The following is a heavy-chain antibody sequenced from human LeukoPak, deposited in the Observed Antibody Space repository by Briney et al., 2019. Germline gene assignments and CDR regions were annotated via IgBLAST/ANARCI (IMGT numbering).Heavy chain of an antibody. CDR3: ARETGFGERRAFEY. Sequence: PGGSLRLSCAASGFTFSSYAMSWVRQAPGKGLEWVALIWYDGINEHYGDFVKGRFTVSRDNSKNTLYLQMNSLRVEDTAVYYCARETGFGERRAFEYWGQGTLVTVSS. CDR2: IWYDGINE. CDR1: GFTFSSYA. D-gene: IGHD3-10*01. J-gene: IGHJ4*02. V-gene: IGHV3-33*08.